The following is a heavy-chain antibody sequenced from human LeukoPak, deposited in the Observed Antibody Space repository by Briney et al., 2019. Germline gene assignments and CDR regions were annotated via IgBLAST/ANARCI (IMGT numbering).Heavy chain of an antibody. J-gene: IGHJ5*02. CDR3: ARGSPTTNKGAYGWFDP. D-gene: IGHD1-14*01. Sequence: PSETLSLTCSVSGGSITGYYWSWIRQPAGKGLEWIGRIYTSGSTNYNPSLKSRVTMSFDTSKNQFSLKLSSVTAADTAVYYCARGSPTTNKGAYGWFDPWGQGTLVTVSS. V-gene: IGHV4-4*07. CDR1: GGSITGYY. CDR2: IYTSGST.